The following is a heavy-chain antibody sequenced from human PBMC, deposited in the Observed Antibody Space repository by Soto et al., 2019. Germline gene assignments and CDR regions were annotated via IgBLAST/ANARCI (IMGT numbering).Heavy chain of an antibody. CDR3: ARDSSFNRFDP. CDR2: IYYSGST. Sequence: SETLSLTCTVSGGSISSYYWSWIRQPPGKGLEWIGYIYYSGSTNYNPSLKSRVTISVDTSKNQFSLKLSSVTAADTAVYYCARDSSFNRFDPWGQGTLVTVSS. V-gene: IGHV4-59*01. CDR1: GGSISSYY. D-gene: IGHD2-15*01. J-gene: IGHJ5*02.